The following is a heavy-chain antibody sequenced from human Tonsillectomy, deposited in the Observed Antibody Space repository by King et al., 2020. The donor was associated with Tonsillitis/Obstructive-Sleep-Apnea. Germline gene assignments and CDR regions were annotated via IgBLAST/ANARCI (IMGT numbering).Heavy chain of an antibody. CDR1: GGSISSYY. CDR3: ASIAARPWYYYYYYYMDV. CDR2: IYYSGST. V-gene: IGHV4-59*08. D-gene: IGHD6-6*01. Sequence: QLQESGPGLVKPSETLSLTCTVSGGSISSYYWSWLRQPPGKGLEWIGYIYYSGSTNYNPSLKSRVTISVDTSKNQFSLKLSSVTAADTAVYYCASIAARPWYYYYYYYMDVWGKGTTVTVSS. J-gene: IGHJ6*03.